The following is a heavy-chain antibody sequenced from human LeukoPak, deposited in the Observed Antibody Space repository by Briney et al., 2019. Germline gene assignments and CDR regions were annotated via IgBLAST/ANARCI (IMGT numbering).Heavy chain of an antibody. CDR2: IIPIFGTA. CDR3: ATRNPYDYDSSGYYRAHYYYYYMDV. CDR1: GGTFSSYA. Sequence: SVKVSCKASGGTFSSYAISWVRQAPGQGLEWMGGIIPIFGTANYAQKFQGRVTMTADESTSTAYMELSSLRSEDTAVYYCATRNPYDYDSSGYYRAHYYYYYMDVWGKGTTVTVSS. J-gene: IGHJ6*03. D-gene: IGHD3-22*01. V-gene: IGHV1-69*13.